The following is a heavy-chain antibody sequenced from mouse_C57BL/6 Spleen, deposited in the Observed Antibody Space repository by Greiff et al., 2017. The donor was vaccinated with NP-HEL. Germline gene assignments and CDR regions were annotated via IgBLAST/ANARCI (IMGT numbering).Heavy chain of an antibody. CDR1: GFTFSSYG. J-gene: IGHJ2*01. CDR2: ISSGGSYT. Sequence: EVQLVESGGDLVKPGGSLKLSCAASGFTFSSYGMSWVRQTPDKRLEWVATISSGGSYTYYPDSVKGRFTISRDNAKNTLYLQMSSLKSEDTAMYYCARHLTGTGRDYWGQGTTLTVSS. CDR3: ARHLTGTGRDY. D-gene: IGHD4-1*01. V-gene: IGHV5-6*01.